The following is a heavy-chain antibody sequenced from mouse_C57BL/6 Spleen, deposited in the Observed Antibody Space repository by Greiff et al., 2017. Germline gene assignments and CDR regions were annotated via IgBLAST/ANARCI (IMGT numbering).Heavy chain of an antibody. V-gene: IGHV1-55*01. Sequence: VQLQQPGAELVKPGASVKMSCKASGYTFTSYWITWVKQRPGQGLEWIGDIYPGSGSTNYNEKFKSKATLTVDTSSSTAYMQLSSLTSEDSAVYYCARGYSNSQGYAMDYWGQGTSVTVSS. J-gene: IGHJ4*01. D-gene: IGHD2-5*01. CDR1: GYTFTSYW. CDR3: ARGYSNSQGYAMDY. CDR2: IYPGSGST.